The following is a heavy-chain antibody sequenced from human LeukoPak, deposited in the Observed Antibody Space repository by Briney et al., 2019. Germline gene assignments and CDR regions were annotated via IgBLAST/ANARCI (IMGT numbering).Heavy chain of an antibody. V-gene: IGHV3-30*02. Sequence: GGSLRLSCAASGFTFSSYGMHWVRQAPGKGLEWVAFIRYDGSNKYYADSVKGRFTISRDNSKNTLYLQMNSLRAEDTAVYYCAKDPRITIFGVVTPPSGYYYYYMDVWGKGTTVTASS. CDR1: GFTFSSYG. J-gene: IGHJ6*03. CDR2: IRYDGSNK. D-gene: IGHD3-3*01. CDR3: AKDPRITIFGVVTPPSGYYYYYMDV.